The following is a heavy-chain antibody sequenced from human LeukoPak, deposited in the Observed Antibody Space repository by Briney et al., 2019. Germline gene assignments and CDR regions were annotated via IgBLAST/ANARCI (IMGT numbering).Heavy chain of an antibody. V-gene: IGHV4-39*07. D-gene: IGHD5-24*01. CDR1: GGPITSTTYY. Sequence: SETLSLTCSVSGGPITSTTYYWAWIRQPPGKGMEWIGSIYYVGSTTYNPSLKSRVTISVDTSKNQFSLKLSFVTAADTAVYYCARGGGGVEMATTYDYWGQGTLVTVSS. J-gene: IGHJ4*02. CDR3: ARGGGGVEMATTYDY. CDR2: IYYVGST.